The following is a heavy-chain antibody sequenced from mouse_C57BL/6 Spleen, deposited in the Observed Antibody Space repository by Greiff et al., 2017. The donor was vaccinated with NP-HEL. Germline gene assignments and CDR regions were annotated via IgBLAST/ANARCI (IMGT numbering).Heavy chain of an antibody. Sequence: VKLQESGAELARPGASVKLSCKAFGYTFTSYGISWVKQRTGQGLEWIGEIYPRSGNTYYNEKFKGKATLTADKSSSTAYMELRSLTSEDSAVYFCARAGTTVRGYFDYWGQGTTLTVSS. CDR3: ARAGTTVRGYFDY. J-gene: IGHJ2*01. V-gene: IGHV1-81*01. D-gene: IGHD1-1*01. CDR2: IYPRSGNT. CDR1: GYTFTSYG.